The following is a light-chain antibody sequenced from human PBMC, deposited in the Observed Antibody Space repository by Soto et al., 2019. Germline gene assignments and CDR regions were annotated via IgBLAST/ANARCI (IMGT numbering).Light chain of an antibody. V-gene: IGKV3-20*01. CDR3: QQCGSAWT. CDR2: GAS. CDR1: QSVSSSY. Sequence: EIVLTQSPGTLSSSPGERATLSCRASQSVSSSYLAWYQQKPGQAPRLLIYGASSRATGIPDRFSGSGSGTDFSLTISRLEPEDFAVYYCQQCGSAWTFGQGTKVEI. J-gene: IGKJ1*01.